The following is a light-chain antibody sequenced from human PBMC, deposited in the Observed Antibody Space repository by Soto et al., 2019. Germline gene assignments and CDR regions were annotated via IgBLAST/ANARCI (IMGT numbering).Light chain of an antibody. V-gene: IGKV3-20*01. Sequence: EIVLTQSPGNLSLSPGEGATLSCRASQSVTSNYLAWYQQKPGQAPRLLIYGASTRAAGVPDRFSGSGSGTDFTLTITRLEPEDFAVYYCQQYGRSPLLYTFGQGTKLGVK. CDR1: QSVTSNY. CDR3: QQYGRSPLLYT. CDR2: GAS. J-gene: IGKJ2*01.